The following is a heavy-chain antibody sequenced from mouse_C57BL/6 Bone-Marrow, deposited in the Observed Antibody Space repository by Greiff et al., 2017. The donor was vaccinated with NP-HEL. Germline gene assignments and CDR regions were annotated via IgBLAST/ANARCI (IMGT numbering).Heavy chain of an antibody. CDR3: ARGTTVVATEGYYFDY. CDR1: GFNIKNTY. Sequence: EVKLQESVAELVRPGASVKLSCTASGFNIKNTYMHWVKQRPEQGLEWIGRIDPANGNTKYAPKFQGKATITADKSSNTAYLQLSSLTSEDTAIYYCARGTTVVATEGYYFDYWGQGTTLTVSS. D-gene: IGHD1-1*01. J-gene: IGHJ2*01. CDR2: IDPANGNT. V-gene: IGHV14-3*01.